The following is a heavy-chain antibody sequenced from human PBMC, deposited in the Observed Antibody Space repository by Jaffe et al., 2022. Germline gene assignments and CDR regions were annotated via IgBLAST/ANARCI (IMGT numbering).Heavy chain of an antibody. Sequence: QVQLQQWGAGLLKPSETLSLTCAVYGGSFSGYYWSWIRQPPGKGLEWIGEINHSGSTNYNPSLKSRVTISVDTSKNQFSLKLSSVTAADTAVYYCARGDSSGWYGKRAFDIWGQGTMVTVSS. J-gene: IGHJ3*02. CDR3: ARGDSSGWYGKRAFDI. CDR1: GGSFSGYY. D-gene: IGHD6-19*01. CDR2: INHSGST. V-gene: IGHV4-34*01.